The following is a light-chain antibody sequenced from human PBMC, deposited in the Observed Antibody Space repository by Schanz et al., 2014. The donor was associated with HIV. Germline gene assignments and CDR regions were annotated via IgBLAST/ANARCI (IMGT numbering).Light chain of an antibody. CDR3: QQSYRTPPT. CDR2: VAS. J-gene: IGKJ2*01. Sequence: IQMTQSPSSLSASVGDRVTITCRASQNIGTSLHWYQHKPGQAPKLLIYVASSLQSGVPSRFSGSGSGTEFTLTISSLQPDDFATYHCQQSYRTPPTFGQGTTLEIK. V-gene: IGKV1-39*01. CDR1: QNIGTS.